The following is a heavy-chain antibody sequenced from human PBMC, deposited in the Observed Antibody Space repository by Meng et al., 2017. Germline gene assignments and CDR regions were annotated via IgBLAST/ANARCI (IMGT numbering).Heavy chain of an antibody. CDR3: ARLNTAAYRRDFDY. V-gene: IGHV3-7*01. CDR1: GFTFSSYW. J-gene: IGHJ4*02. CDR2: IKQDESEK. D-gene: IGHD6-13*01. Sequence: GESLKISCAASGFTFSSYWMSWVRRPPGKGLDWVANIKQDESEKYYVDSVKGRFTISRDNAKNSLYLQMNSLRAEDTAVYYCARLNTAAYRRDFDYWGQGTLVTVSS.